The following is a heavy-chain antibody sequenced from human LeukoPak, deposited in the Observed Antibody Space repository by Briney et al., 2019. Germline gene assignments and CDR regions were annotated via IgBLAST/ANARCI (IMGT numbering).Heavy chain of an antibody. Sequence: TGGSLRLSCAASGFTFSSSAMSWVRQAPGKGLEWVSAISGSGGITYYADSVRGRFTISRDNSKNTLYLQLNGLRAEDTAVYYCAKGTFYYDSSAFFDYWGQGTLVTVSS. D-gene: IGHD3-22*01. J-gene: IGHJ4*02. CDR1: GFTFSSSA. CDR2: ISGSGGIT. V-gene: IGHV3-23*01. CDR3: AKGTFYYDSSAFFDY.